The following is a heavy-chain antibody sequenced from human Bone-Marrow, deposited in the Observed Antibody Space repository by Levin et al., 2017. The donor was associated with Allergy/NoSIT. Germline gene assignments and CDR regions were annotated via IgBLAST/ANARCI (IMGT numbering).Heavy chain of an antibody. V-gene: IGHV4-4*02. CDR1: GASVDSTNW. CDR2: IYHFGST. Sequence: SETLSLTCTVSGASVDSTNWWTWVRQPPGKGLEWIGKIYHFGSTNYNPSLKSRVTISEDKSKNQISLKLTSVTAADTAIYYCARGFGDYILYYFDYWGQGISVTVSS. J-gene: IGHJ4*02. CDR3: ARGFGDYILYYFDY. D-gene: IGHD4-17*01.